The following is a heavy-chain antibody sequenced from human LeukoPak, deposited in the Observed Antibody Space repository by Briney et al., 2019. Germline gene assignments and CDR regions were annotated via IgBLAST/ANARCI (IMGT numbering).Heavy chain of an antibody. Sequence: PSETLSLTCTVSGGSISSYYWSWIRQPPGKGLEWIAYIYNSGSTNYNPSLKSRVTISVDTSKNQFSLKLSSVTAADTAVYYCARAVFRGPFYTSYYYYGMDVWGQATTVTVSS. CDR1: GGSISSYY. J-gene: IGHJ6*02. V-gene: IGHV4-59*01. D-gene: IGHD3-10*01. CDR2: IYNSGST. CDR3: ARAVFRGPFYTSYYYYGMDV.